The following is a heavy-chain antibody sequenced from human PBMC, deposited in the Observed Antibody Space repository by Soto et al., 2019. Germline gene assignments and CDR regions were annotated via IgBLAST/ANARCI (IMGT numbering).Heavy chain of an antibody. CDR2: IRVGGST. D-gene: IGHD1-1*01. V-gene: IGHV3-23*01. CDR3: AKATATSGGAFEI. Sequence: PGGSLRLSCAVSGFTCSSYAMSRVRQAPGKGLEWVSTIRVGGSTHYEDSVKGRFTISRDTSKNTVYLQMNSLTAGDTAFYYCAKATATSGGAFEIYGQGTMVTVSS. J-gene: IGHJ3*02. CDR1: GFTCSSYA.